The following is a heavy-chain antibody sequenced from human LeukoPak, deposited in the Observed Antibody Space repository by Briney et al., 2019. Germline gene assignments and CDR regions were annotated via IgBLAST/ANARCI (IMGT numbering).Heavy chain of an antibody. V-gene: IGHV3-23*01. CDR1: GLTFSTYA. J-gene: IGHJ4*02. Sequence: PGGSLRLSCAASGLTFSTYAMSWVRQAPGKGLEWVSTITGSGATTYYADSVKGRFTISRGNDKNTLYLQMNSLRAEDTAVYYCARAPYWGQGTLVTVSS. CDR2: ITGSGATT. CDR3: ARAPY.